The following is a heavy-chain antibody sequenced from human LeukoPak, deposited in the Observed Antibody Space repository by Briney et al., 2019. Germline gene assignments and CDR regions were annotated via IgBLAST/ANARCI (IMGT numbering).Heavy chain of an antibody. D-gene: IGHD3-22*01. CDR1: GGSISTNNW. CDR3: ARDVVKDSSGYYYSSRKFDY. J-gene: IGHJ4*02. CDR2: IHHSGST. Sequence: SETLSLTCAVSGGSISTNNWWTWVRQPPGKGLEWIGEIHHSGSTYYNPSLKSRVTISVDTSKNQFSLKLSSVTAADTAVYYCARDVVKDSSGYYYSSRKFDYWGQGTLVTVSS. V-gene: IGHV4-4*02.